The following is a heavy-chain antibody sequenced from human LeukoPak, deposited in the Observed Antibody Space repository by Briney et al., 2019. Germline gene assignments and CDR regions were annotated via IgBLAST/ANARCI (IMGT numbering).Heavy chain of an antibody. J-gene: IGHJ4*02. V-gene: IGHV3-49*04. D-gene: IGHD2-21*02. CDR1: GFMFGDYS. CDR3: TSKDCGADCRGDYFDY. CDR2: IRSKTFGGTT. Sequence: GGSLRLSCTGSGFMFGDYSITWVRQAPGKGLEWVGFIRSKTFGGTTEYAASVKGRFTFSRDDSNRVAYLQMNSLKSYDTAVYYCTSKDCGADCRGDYFDYWGQGTLVVVSS.